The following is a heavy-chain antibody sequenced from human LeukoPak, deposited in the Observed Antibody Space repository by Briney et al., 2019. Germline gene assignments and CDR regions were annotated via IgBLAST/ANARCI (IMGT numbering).Heavy chain of an antibody. D-gene: IGHD3-10*01. CDR2: IYNSGRS. J-gene: IGHJ3*02. V-gene: IGHV4-30-4*01. Sequence: SETLSLTCTVSGGSISSGDYYWSWIRQPPGKGLEWIGYIYNSGRSYYNPSLTSRVTISGDTSKSQFSLKLSSVTASDTAVYYCARRFAPSRNDAFDIWGQGTMVTVSS. CDR3: ARRFAPSRNDAFDI. CDR1: GGSISSGDYY.